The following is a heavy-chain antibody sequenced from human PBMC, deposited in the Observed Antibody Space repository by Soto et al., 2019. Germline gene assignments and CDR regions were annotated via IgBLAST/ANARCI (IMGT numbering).Heavy chain of an antibody. CDR1: GYTFTGYY. Sequence: GASVKVSCKASGYTFTGYYMHWVRQAPGQGLEWMGWINPNSGGTNYAQKFQGWVTMTGDTSISTAYMELSRLRSEDTAVYYCASGGQWLDDYYYYGMDVWGQGTTVTVSS. V-gene: IGHV1-2*04. D-gene: IGHD6-19*01. CDR3: ASGGQWLDDYYYYGMDV. CDR2: INPNSGGT. J-gene: IGHJ6*02.